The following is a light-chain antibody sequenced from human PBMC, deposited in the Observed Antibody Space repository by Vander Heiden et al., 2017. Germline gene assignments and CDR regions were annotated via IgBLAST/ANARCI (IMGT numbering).Light chain of an antibody. CDR2: GAS. Sequence: IVLAPFPGTPSLSPGERATLTSRASQTVSTTYLAWYQQKPGQAPRILIYGASTRATGIPDRFSGSGSGTDFTLTISRLEPEDFGVYYCHQFVNSLLTFGGGTKVEIK. CDR1: QTVSTTY. J-gene: IGKJ4*01. CDR3: HQFVNSLLT. V-gene: IGKV3-20*01.